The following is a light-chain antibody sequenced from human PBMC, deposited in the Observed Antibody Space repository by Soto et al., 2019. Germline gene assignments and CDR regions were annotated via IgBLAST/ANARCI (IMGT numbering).Light chain of an antibody. CDR3: QQDNSPPLT. CDR1: KGISSW. V-gene: IGKV1-12*01. CDR2: AAS. J-gene: IGKJ4*01. Sequence: HSLSPTHASVGDRATISRRACKGISSWVAWYQQKPGKAPNLLIYAASRLHSGAPSWFSGSGSGTDFTLTISILQPEDFATYYCQQDNSPPLTFGGGTMVDIK.